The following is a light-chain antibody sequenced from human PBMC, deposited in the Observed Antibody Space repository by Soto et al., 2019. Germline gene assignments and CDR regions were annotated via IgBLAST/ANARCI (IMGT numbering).Light chain of an antibody. CDR2: EVS. J-gene: IGLJ1*01. Sequence: QSALTQPASVSGSPGQSITISCTGASSDVGTYNFLSMYQLRPGTKPKLIIYEVSHRPSGVSHRFSGYKSANTASLTISGLQAEDEADYFCGSYSSTATREVFGTGTKVTVL. CDR3: GSYSSTATREV. CDR1: SSDVGTYNF. V-gene: IGLV2-14*01.